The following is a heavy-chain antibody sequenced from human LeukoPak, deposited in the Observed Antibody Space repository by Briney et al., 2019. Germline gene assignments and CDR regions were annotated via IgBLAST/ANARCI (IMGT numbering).Heavy chain of an antibody. V-gene: IGHV3-15*01. D-gene: IGHD1/OR15-1a*01. CDR3: TTEGITGTRLDY. Sequence: GRSLRLSCAASGFTFSSYGMHWVRQAPGKGLEWVGRIKSKTDGGTTDYAAPVKGRFTISRDDSKNTLYLQMNSLKTEDTAVYYCTTEGITGTRLDYWGQGTLVTVSS. CDR2: IKSKTDGGTT. CDR1: GFTFSSYG. J-gene: IGHJ4*02.